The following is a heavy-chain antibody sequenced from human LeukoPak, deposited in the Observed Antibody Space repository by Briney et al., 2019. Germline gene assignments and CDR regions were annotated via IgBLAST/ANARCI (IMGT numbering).Heavy chain of an antibody. V-gene: IGHV3-74*01. Sequence: GGSLRLSCAASGFTYNSNWMHWVRQAPGKGLVWVSRVSGGGSITYYADSVKGRFTMSRDNAKNTLYLQINSLRVEVTAVYYCARQNYGNPDYWGQGTLVTVSS. CDR2: VSGGGSIT. CDR1: GFTYNSNW. J-gene: IGHJ4*02. CDR3: ARQNYGNPDY. D-gene: IGHD3-16*01.